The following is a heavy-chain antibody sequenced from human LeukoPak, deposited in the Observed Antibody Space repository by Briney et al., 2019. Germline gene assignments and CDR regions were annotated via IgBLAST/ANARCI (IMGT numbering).Heavy chain of an antibody. V-gene: IGHV3-33*01. CDR3: ARDLGKSRYLDY. Sequence: GGSLRLSCAASGFTFSTYGMHWVRQAPGKGLEWVAIIWYDGSNNYYADSVKGRSTISRDNSKNTLYLQVNSLRAEDTAVYYCARDLGKSRYLDYWGQGTLVTVSS. CDR1: GFTFSTYG. J-gene: IGHJ4*02. CDR2: IWYDGSNN. D-gene: IGHD7-27*01.